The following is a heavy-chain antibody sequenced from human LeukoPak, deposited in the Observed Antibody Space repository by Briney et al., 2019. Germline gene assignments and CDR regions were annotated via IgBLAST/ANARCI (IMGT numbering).Heavy chain of an antibody. CDR2: VSSDGAT. D-gene: IGHD5-12*01. Sequence: PSETLSLTCSVSGDSVTSSYWNWISQPPGKGLEWSGYVSSDGATNYTPSLRSRLIMSVDTSKNQFSLKLSSVTAADTAVYYCARDGGYSGYEYYYYYYMDVWGKGTTVTVSS. CDR3: ARDGGYSGYEYYYYYYMDV. CDR1: GDSVTSSY. J-gene: IGHJ6*03. V-gene: IGHV4-59*02.